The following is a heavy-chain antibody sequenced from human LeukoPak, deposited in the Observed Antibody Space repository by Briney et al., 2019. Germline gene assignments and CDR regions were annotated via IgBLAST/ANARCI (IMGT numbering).Heavy chain of an antibody. Sequence: ASVKVSCKASGYTFTGYYMHWVRQAPGQGLEWMGWINPSSGGTNYAQRFQGRVTMTRDTSISTAYMELNRLISDDTAVYYCARADDYNRGYYFDYWGQGTLVTASS. CDR1: GYTFTGYY. D-gene: IGHD5-24*01. V-gene: IGHV1-2*02. CDR2: INPSSGGT. J-gene: IGHJ4*02. CDR3: ARADDYNRGYYFDY.